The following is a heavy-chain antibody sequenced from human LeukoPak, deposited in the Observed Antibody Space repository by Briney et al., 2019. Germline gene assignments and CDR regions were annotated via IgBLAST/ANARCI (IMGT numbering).Heavy chain of an antibody. CDR3: ASNKYPVQAFDI. CDR1: GGSFSDYY. Sequence: SETLSLTCAVSGGSFSDYYWSWIRQPPGKGLAWIGEINHGGDTNYNSSLQSRVTLSVDTSSNQFSLILSSVTAADTAIYYCASNKYPVQAFDIWGQGTMVTVSS. V-gene: IGHV4-34*01. J-gene: IGHJ3*02. D-gene: IGHD1/OR15-1a*01. CDR2: INHGGDT.